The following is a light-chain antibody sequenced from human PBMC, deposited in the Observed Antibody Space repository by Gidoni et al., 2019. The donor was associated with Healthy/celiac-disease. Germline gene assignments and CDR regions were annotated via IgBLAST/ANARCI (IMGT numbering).Light chain of an antibody. CDR2: GAS. Sequence: ERATLSCRASQSVSSSYLAWYQQKPGQAPRLLIYGASSRATGIPDRFSGSGSGTDFTLTISRLEPEDFAVYYCQQYGSSLTWTFGQGTKVEIQ. J-gene: IGKJ1*01. CDR1: QSVSSSY. CDR3: QQYGSSLTWT. V-gene: IGKV3-20*01.